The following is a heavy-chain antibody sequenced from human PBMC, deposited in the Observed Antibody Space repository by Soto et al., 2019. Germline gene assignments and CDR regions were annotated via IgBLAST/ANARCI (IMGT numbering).Heavy chain of an antibody. V-gene: IGHV3-23*01. CDR1: GFTFRNYA. Sequence: EVQLLESGGGLVQPGGSLRLSCAASGFTFRNYAMRWVRQAPGKGLDWVSGISVSGGSTYYADSVKGRFTISRDNSKNTLYLEMDSLRAEDTAVYYCAKVLGDYGAFDIWGQGTMVTVSS. CDR2: ISVSGGST. J-gene: IGHJ3*02. CDR3: AKVLGDYGAFDI. D-gene: IGHD4-17*01.